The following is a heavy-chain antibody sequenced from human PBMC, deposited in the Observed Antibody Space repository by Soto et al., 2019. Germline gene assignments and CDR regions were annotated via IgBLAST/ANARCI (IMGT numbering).Heavy chain of an antibody. CDR3: ARQSVGDFWSGYLTFDP. J-gene: IGHJ5*02. CDR2: IYYSGST. V-gene: IGHV4-39*01. D-gene: IGHD3-3*01. Sequence: SETLSLTCTVSGGSISSSSYYWGWIRQPPGKGLEWIGSIYYSGSTYYNPSLKSRVTISVDTSKNQFSLKLSSVTAADTAVYYCARQSVGDFWSGYLTFDPWGQGTLVTVSS. CDR1: GGSISSSSYY.